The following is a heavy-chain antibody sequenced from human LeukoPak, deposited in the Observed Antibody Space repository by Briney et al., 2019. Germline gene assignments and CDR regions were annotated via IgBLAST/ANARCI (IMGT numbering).Heavy chain of an antibody. CDR3: ARVPGDGYYYYGMDV. CDR1: GYTFTGYY. J-gene: IGHJ6*02. Sequence: VASVKVSCKASGYTFTGYYMHWVRQAPGQGLEWVGRINPNSGGTNYAQKFQGRVTMTRDTSISTAYMELSRLRSDDTAVYYCARVPGDGYYYYGMDVWGQGTTVTVSS. CDR2: INPNSGGT. V-gene: IGHV1-2*06. D-gene: IGHD7-27*01.